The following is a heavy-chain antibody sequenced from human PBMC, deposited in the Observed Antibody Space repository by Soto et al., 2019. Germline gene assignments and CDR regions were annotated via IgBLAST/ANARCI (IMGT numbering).Heavy chain of an antibody. J-gene: IGHJ4*02. CDR2: INPNSGGT. Sequence: GASVKVSCKASGYTFTGYYMHWVRQAPGQGLEWMGWINPNSGGTNYAQKFQGWVTMTRDTSISTAYMELSRLRSDDTAVYYCARDHAGGSYSFDYWGQRTQVTVSS. V-gene: IGHV1-2*04. D-gene: IGHD1-26*01. CDR3: ARDHAGGSYSFDY. CDR1: GYTFTGYY.